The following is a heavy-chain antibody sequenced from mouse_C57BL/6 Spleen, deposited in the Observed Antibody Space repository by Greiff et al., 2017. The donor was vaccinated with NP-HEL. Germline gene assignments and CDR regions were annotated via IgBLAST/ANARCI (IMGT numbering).Heavy chain of an antibody. CDR1: GYTFTDYY. CDR2: INPNNGGT. CDR3: AIPYGNYGGGLDY. J-gene: IGHJ2*01. V-gene: IGHV1-26*01. D-gene: IGHD2-1*01. Sequence: EVQLQQSGPELVKPGASVKISCKASGYTFTDYYMNWVKQSHGKSLEWIGDINPNNGGTSYNQKFKGKATLTVDKSSRTAYMELRSLTSEDSAVYYCAIPYGNYGGGLDYWGQGTTLTVSS.